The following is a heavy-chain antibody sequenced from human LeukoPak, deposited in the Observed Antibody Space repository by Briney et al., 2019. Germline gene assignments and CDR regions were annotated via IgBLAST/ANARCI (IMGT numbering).Heavy chain of an antibody. CDR3: ARTGIAAARAPFQH. D-gene: IGHD6-13*01. CDR1: GYTFTSYA. Sequence: ASVKVSCKASGYTFTSYAMHWVRQAPGQRLEWMGWINAGNGNTKYSQKFQGRVTIARDTSASTAYMELSSLRSEDTAVYYCARTGIAAARAPFQHWGQGTLVTVSS. J-gene: IGHJ1*01. CDR2: INAGNGNT. V-gene: IGHV1-3*01.